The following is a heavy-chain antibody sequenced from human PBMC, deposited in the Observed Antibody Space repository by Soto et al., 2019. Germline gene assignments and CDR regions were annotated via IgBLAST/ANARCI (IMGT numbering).Heavy chain of an antibody. CDR2: ISSSSSTI. D-gene: IGHD6-13*01. V-gene: IGHV3-48*01. Sequence: EVPLVESGGGLVQPGGSLRLSCAASGLTFSSYSMNWVRQAPGKGLEWVSYISSSSSTILYADSVKGRFTISRDNAKNSLYLQMNSLRAEDTAVYYCATKTIIAATGGSWGQGTLVTVSS. CDR1: GLTFSSYS. J-gene: IGHJ5*02. CDR3: ATKTIIAATGGS.